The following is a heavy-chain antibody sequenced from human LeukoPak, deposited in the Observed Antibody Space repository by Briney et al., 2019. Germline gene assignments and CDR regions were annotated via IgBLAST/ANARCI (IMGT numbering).Heavy chain of an antibody. V-gene: IGHV3-23*01. Sequence: GGSLRLSCTASGFTFSIYTMNWVRQAPGKGLEWVSIINYNGDNKYYADSVQGRFTISRDNSKNTVYLQMNSLRAEDTAIYYCAKDGHCPGALCPTQIAVAGYNDNWGQGTLVTVSS. J-gene: IGHJ4*02. CDR2: INYNGDNK. CDR1: GFTFSIYT. CDR3: AKDGHCPGALCPTQIAVAGYNDN. D-gene: IGHD6-19*01.